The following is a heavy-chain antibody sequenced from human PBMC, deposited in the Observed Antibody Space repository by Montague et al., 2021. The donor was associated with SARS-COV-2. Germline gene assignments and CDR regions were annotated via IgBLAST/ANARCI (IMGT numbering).Heavy chain of an antibody. CDR3: ARHLSGGPGAMDCFDL. J-gene: IGHJ2*01. CDR1: GGSISSGDYY. D-gene: IGHD4/OR15-4a*01. V-gene: IGHV4-39*01. CDR2: HYYSGST. Sequence: SETLSLTCTVSGGSISSGDYYWSWLRQHPGQGLEWIGNHYYSGSTYYNPSLTSRVTISVDTSKNQFSLKLTSVTAADTAVYYCARHLSGGPGAMDCFDLWGRGTLVTVSS.